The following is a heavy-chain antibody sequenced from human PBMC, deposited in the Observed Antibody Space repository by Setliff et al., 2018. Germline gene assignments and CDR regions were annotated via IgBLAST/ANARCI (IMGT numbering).Heavy chain of an antibody. CDR3: VRTDYSDGRYSMDV. CDR2: INHSGNT. D-gene: IGHD6-19*01. J-gene: IGHJ6*03. Sequence: PSETLSLTCAVSGDSISSGNWWSWVRQPPEKGLEWIGEINHSGNTNYNPSLESRVTISVDKSTNQFSLKLNSVTAADTAVYYCVRTDYSDGRYSMDVWGKGTTVTVSS. CDR1: GDSISSGNW. V-gene: IGHV4-4*02.